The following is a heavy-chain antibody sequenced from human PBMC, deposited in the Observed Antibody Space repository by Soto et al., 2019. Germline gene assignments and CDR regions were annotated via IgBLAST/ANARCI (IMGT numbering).Heavy chain of an antibody. D-gene: IGHD2-15*01. J-gene: IGHJ4*02. CDR2: INHSGST. CDR3: ARGQVDIVVVVAAIPNFDY. CDR1: GGSFSGYY. V-gene: IGHV4-34*01. Sequence: QVHLQQWGAGLLKPSETLSLTCAVYGGSFSGYYWSWIRQPPGKGLEWIGEINHSGSTNYNPSLKSRVTISVDTSKNQFSLKLSSVTAADTAVYYCARGQVDIVVVVAAIPNFDYWGQGTLVTVSS.